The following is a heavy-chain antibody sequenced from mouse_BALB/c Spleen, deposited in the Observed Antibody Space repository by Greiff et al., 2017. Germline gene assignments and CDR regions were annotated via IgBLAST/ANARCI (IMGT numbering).Heavy chain of an antibody. D-gene: IGHD4-1*01. J-gene: IGHJ3*01. CDR3: AGSGTGTGAY. CDR2: IDPANGNT. Sequence: EVQLVESGAELVKPGASVKLSCTASGFNIKDTYMHWVKQRPEQGLEWIGRIDPANGNTKYDPKFQGKSTITVDTSSNTAYLQLSSLTSEDTAVYYCAGSGTGTGAYWGQGTLVTVSA. V-gene: IGHV14-3*02. CDR1: GFNIKDTY.